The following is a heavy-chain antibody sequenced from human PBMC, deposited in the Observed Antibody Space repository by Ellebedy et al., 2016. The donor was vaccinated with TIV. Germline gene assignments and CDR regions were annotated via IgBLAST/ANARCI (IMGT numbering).Heavy chain of an antibody. Sequence: GESLKISCAASGFTVSSNYMSWVRQAPGKGLEWVSVIYSGGSTYYADSVKGRFTISRDNSKNTLYLQMNSLRAEDTAVYYCAKDLEGYWGQGTLVTVSS. CDR1: GFTVSSNY. CDR2: IYSGGST. CDR3: AKDLEGY. V-gene: IGHV3-53*01. J-gene: IGHJ4*02.